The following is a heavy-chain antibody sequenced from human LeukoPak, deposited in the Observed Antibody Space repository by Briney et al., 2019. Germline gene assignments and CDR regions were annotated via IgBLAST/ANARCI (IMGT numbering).Heavy chain of an antibody. CDR3: ARAPGYSGYDGLGY. J-gene: IGHJ4*02. D-gene: IGHD5-12*01. Sequence: GGSLRLSCAASGFTFSSYAMHWVRQAPGKGLEWVAVISYDGSNKYYADSVKGRFTISRDNSKNTLYLQMNSLRAEDTAVYYCARAPGYSGYDGLGYWGQGILVTVSS. V-gene: IGHV3-30*04. CDR1: GFTFSSYA. CDR2: ISYDGSNK.